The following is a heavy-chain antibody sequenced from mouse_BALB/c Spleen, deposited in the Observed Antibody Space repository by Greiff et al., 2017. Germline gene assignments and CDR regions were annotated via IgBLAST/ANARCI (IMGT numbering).Heavy chain of an antibody. V-gene: IGHV2-2*02. CDR2: IWSGGST. J-gene: IGHJ3*01. CDR1: GFSLTSYG. D-gene: IGHD1-1*01. CDR3: ARIRFYGSSFAY. Sequence: VQLQQSGPGLVQPSQSLSITCTVSGFSLTSYGVHWVRQSPGKGLEWLGVIWSGGSTDYNAAFISRLSISKDNSKSQVFFKMNSLQANDTAIYYCARIRFYGSSFAYWGQGTLVTVSA.